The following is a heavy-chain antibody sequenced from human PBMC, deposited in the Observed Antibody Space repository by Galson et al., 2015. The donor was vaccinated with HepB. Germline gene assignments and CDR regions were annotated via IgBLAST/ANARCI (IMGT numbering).Heavy chain of an antibody. D-gene: IGHD3-16*01. Sequence: SLRLSCAASTFIFSTYSMNWVRQAPGKGLEWVSYISSSSTTIYYVDSVKGRFTISRDNAKNSLYLQMNSLRAEDTALYYCARDRAVITLGAFDYWGQGTLVTVSS. J-gene: IGHJ4*02. CDR2: ISSSSTTI. V-gene: IGHV3-48*04. CDR3: ARDRAVITLGAFDY. CDR1: TFIFSTYS.